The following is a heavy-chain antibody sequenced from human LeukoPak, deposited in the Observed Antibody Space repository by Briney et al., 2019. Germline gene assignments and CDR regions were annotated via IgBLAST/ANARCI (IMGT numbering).Heavy chain of an antibody. Sequence: SETLSLTCTVSGGSLSSGGYYWSWIRQHPGKGLEWIGYIYYSGSTYYNPSLKSRVTISVDTSKNQFSLKLSSVTAADTAVYYCARQSYGYSSSWYAHRWYFDLWGRGTLVTVSS. D-gene: IGHD6-13*01. CDR3: ARQSYGYSSSWYAHRWYFDL. J-gene: IGHJ2*01. CDR1: GGSLSSGGYY. V-gene: IGHV4-31*03. CDR2: IYYSGST.